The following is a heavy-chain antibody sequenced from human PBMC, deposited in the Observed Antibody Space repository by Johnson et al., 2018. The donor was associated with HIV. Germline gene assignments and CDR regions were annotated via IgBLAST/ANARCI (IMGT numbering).Heavy chain of an antibody. Sequence: QVQLVESGGGVVQPGGSLRFSCAASGFSFSSYGMHWVRQAPGKGLEWVAFIRYDGSNKYYADSVKGRFTISRDNSKNTLYLQMNSLRAEDTAVYYCATGVVVTAMNDAFDIWGQGTMVTVSS. CDR3: ATGVVVTAMNDAFDI. J-gene: IGHJ3*02. D-gene: IGHD2-21*02. V-gene: IGHV3-30*02. CDR1: GFSFSSYG. CDR2: IRYDGSNK.